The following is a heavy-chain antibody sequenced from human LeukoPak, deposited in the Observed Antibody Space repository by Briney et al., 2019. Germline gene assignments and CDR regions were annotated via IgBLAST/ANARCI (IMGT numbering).Heavy chain of an antibody. Sequence: KPSETLSLTCTVSGGSISSSSYYWGWIRQPPGKGLEWIGSIYYSGSTYYNPSPKSRVTISVDTSKNQFSLKLSSVTAADTAVYYCARGAPHYYGSGSYPYWGQGTLVTVSS. CDR3: ARGAPHYYGSGSYPY. D-gene: IGHD3-10*01. CDR2: IYYSGST. J-gene: IGHJ4*02. CDR1: GGSISSSSYY. V-gene: IGHV4-39*01.